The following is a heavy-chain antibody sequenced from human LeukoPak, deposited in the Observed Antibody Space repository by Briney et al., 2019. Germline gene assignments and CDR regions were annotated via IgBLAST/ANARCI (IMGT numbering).Heavy chain of an antibody. V-gene: IGHV4-39*07. Sequence: SETLSLTCTVSGGSISSGSYYWAWIRQPPGKGLEWIGFTHYGGSSCYNPSIKSRVTISVDTSKNQFSLTLSSVTAADTAVYYCARDVAYVAYCSSTRCSYYYMDVWGKGTTVTVSS. D-gene: IGHD2-2*01. CDR1: GGSISSGSYY. CDR3: ARDVAYVAYCSSTRCSYYYMDV. J-gene: IGHJ6*03. CDR2: THYGGSS.